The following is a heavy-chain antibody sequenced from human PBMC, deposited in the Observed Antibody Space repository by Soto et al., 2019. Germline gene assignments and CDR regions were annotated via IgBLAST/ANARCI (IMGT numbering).Heavy chain of an antibody. CDR3: ARQAVAGDFDY. CDR2: IYHSGST. J-gene: IGHJ4*02. D-gene: IGHD6-19*01. Sequence: SETLSLTCAVSGGSISSGGYSWSWIRQPPGKGLEWIGYIYHSGSTYYNPSLKSRVTISVDRSKNQFSLKLSSVTAADTAVYYCARQAVAGDFDYWGQGTLVTVSS. CDR1: GGSISSGGYS. V-gene: IGHV4-30-2*01.